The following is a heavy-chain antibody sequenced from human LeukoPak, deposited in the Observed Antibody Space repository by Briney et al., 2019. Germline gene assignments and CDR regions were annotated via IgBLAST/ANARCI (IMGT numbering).Heavy chain of an antibody. CDR2: INTNTGNP. CDR1: GYIFDIYA. J-gene: IGHJ1*01. V-gene: IGHV7-4-1*02. Sequence: ASVKVSCKASGYIFDIYAMIWVRQAPGQGLELMGWINTNTGNPTYAQGFTGRFVFSLDTSVSTAYLQISSLKAEDTAVYYCARDYTLTLGTTTYFQPWGQGTLVTVSS. D-gene: IGHD1-7*01. CDR3: ARDYTLTLGTTTYFQP.